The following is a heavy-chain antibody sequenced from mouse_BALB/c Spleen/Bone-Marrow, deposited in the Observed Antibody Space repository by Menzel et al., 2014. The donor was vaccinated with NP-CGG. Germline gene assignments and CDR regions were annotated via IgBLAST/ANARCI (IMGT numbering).Heavy chain of an antibody. CDR3: ARSGSSSGYFDY. CDR1: GSTFSSFG. D-gene: IGHD1-1*01. J-gene: IGHJ2*01. V-gene: IGHV5-17*02. Sequence: EVKLVESGGGLVQPGGSRKLSCAASGSTFSSFGMHWVRQAPEKGLEWVAYISSGSSTVYYADKVMGRFTISRDNPKNTLFLQMTSLRSEDTAMYYCARSGSSSGYFDYWGQGTTLTVS. CDR2: ISSGSSTV.